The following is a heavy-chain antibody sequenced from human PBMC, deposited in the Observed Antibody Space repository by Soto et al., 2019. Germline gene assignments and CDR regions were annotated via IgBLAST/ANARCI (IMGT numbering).Heavy chain of an antibody. CDR2: ITHTGTT. D-gene: IGHD3-10*01. V-gene: IGHV4-34*01. J-gene: IGHJ4*02. CDR3: AGRRMSSSFYGL. CDR1: GGAFIDYY. Sequence: PSETLSLTCAVYGGAFIDYYWTWIRQPPGKGLEWIGEITHTGTTNYNPSLKSRVTVSVDTSKNQFSLKLSSVTAADTAVYYCAGRRMSSSFYGLWGQGTLVTVSS.